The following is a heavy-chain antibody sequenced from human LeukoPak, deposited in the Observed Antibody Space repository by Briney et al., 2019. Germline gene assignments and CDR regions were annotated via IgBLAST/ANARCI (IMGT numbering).Heavy chain of an antibody. CDR1: GFTFSDYY. D-gene: IGHD3-22*01. V-gene: IGHV3-23*01. CDR3: AKDLTSPYYPNYFDC. CDR2: ISGSGDST. Sequence: GGSLRLSCAASGFTFSDYYMSWIRQAPGKGLEYVLGISGSGDSTYYADSVMGRFTVSRDNSKNTLYLQMNSLRAEDTATYYCAKDLTSPYYPNYFDCRGQGTLVTVSS. J-gene: IGHJ4*02.